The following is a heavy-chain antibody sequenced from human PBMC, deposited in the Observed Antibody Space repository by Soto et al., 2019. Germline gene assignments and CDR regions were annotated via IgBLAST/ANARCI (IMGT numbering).Heavy chain of an antibody. CDR3: GKRGRSGWYGWFEP. V-gene: IGHV2-5*01. J-gene: IGHJ5*02. D-gene: IGHD6-19*01. CDR2: IYWNDDK. CDR1: GFSLRTSGVG. Sequence: GSGPKQMNNTKTLTLTCIFSGFSLRTSGVGVGWIRQPPGKALEWLGFIYWNDDKRYSPSLKSRLTITQDTSKNPVVLTMTNMYTVNTDTDYCGKRGRSGWYGWFEPWGQGTLVTVFS.